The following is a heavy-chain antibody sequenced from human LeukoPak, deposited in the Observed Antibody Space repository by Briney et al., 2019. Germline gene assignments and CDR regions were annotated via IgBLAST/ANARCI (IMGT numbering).Heavy chain of an antibody. D-gene: IGHD3-10*01. J-gene: IGHJ4*02. CDR3: ARDIGLVRGIIMAH. Sequence: GASVKVSCKASGYIFTNYGISWVRQAPGQGLEWVAWISLATGAPSYAQKFQGRVTLTTDTSTSTAYMELRSLKSDDTAVYYCARDIGLVRGIIMAHWGQGTQVTVSS. V-gene: IGHV1-18*01. CDR1: GYIFTNYG. CDR2: ISLATGAP.